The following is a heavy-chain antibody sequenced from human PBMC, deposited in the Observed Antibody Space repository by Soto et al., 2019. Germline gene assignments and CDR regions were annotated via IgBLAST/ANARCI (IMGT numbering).Heavy chain of an antibody. Sequence: PSETLSLTCTVSGGSISSGDYYWCWIRQPPGKGLEWIGYIYYSGSTYYNPSLKSRVTISVDTSKNQFSLKLSSVTAADTAVYYCARGGRVVVTANRAFDIWGQGTMVTVSS. J-gene: IGHJ3*02. D-gene: IGHD2-21*02. CDR2: IYYSGST. V-gene: IGHV4-30-4*01. CDR3: ARGGRVVVTANRAFDI. CDR1: GGSISSGDYY.